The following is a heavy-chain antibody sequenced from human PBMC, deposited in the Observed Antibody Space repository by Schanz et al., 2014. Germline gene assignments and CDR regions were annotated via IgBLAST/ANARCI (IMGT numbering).Heavy chain of an antibody. J-gene: IGHJ5*02. D-gene: IGHD3-9*01. V-gene: IGHV1-69*04. CDR1: GGTFSNHG. Sequence: QLQLVQSGPEVAEPGSSVKVSCKTSGGTFSNHGITWVRQAPGQGFEWIGRTIPMINEAKYADNFRGRVSWPADKSTGTAYMALSGLTHEDTAPYSWARDAADFLAGYYLDPGGQGTRV. CDR3: ARDAADFLAGYYLDP. CDR2: TIPMINEA.